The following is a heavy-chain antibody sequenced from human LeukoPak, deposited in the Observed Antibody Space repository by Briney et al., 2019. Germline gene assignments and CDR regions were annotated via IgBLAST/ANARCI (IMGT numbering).Heavy chain of an antibody. J-gene: IGHJ4*02. D-gene: IGHD6-13*01. CDR1: GGSISSGDYY. CDR2: IYHSGST. Sequence: SQTLSLTCTVSGGSISSGDYYWSWIRQPPGKGLEWIGYIYHSGSTYYNPSLKSRVTISVDRSKNQFSLKLSSVTAADTAVYYCARGRSSWYGDIDYWGQGTLVTISS. V-gene: IGHV4-30-2*01. CDR3: ARGRSSWYGDIDY.